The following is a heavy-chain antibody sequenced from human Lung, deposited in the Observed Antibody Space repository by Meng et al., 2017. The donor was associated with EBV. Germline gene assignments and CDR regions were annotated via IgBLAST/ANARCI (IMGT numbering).Heavy chain of an antibody. CDR1: GNSACGTGAS. J-gene: IGHJ4*02. CDR3: ARDYGTGRPFEY. D-gene: IGHD6-6*01. V-gene: IGHV6-1*01. Sequence: VQLQQSGPEPVTHSQTLSSPCTISGNSACGTGASWTWIRPPPSRGLEWLGRTYYRSKWYNDYAVSEKGRIAINPATYKTQFFLLLLSVTPADTAVYYCARDYGTGRPFEYWGQGILVTVSS. CDR2: TYYRSKWYN.